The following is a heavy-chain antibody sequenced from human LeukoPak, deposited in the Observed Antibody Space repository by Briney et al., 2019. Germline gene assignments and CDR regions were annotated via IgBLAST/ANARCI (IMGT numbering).Heavy chain of an antibody. D-gene: IGHD3-3*01. CDR2: ISFDSTYI. CDR3: ARDIDFWSGYDAFDI. J-gene: IGHJ3*02. Sequence: GGSLRLSCAASGFTFTSHSLNWVRQAPGKGLEWVSSISFDSTYIYYADSLKGRFSVSRDNARNSVYLQMNGLTAEDTAVYYCARDIDFWSGYDAFDIWGQGTMVTVSS. V-gene: IGHV3-21*01. CDR1: GFTFTSHS.